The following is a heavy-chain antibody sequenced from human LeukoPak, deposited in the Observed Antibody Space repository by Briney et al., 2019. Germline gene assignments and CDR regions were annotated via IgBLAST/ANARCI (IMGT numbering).Heavy chain of an antibody. CDR2: ISAYNGNT. J-gene: IGHJ4*02. V-gene: IGHV1-18*01. CDR3: ARDRPRIAVAGPMSFDY. Sequence: ASVKVSCKASGYTFTSYGISWVRQAPGQGLERMGWISAYNGNTNYAQKLQGRVTVTTDTSTSTAYMELRSLRSDDTAVYYCARDRPRIAVAGPMSFDYWGQGTLVTVSS. CDR1: GYTFTSYG. D-gene: IGHD6-19*01.